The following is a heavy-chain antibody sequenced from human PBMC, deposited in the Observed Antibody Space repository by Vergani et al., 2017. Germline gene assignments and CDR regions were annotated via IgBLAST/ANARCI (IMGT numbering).Heavy chain of an antibody. V-gene: IGHV6-1*01. Sequence: QVQLQQSGPGLVKPSQTLSLTCAISGDSVSSKSAAWNWIRQSPSRGLEWLGRTYYRSKGYNDYAVSVKSRITINPDTSTNQFSLQLNSVTPEDTAVYYCARESIVVGANWFDPWGQGTLVTVSS. J-gene: IGHJ5*02. CDR1: GDSVSSKSAA. CDR2: TYYRSKGYN. D-gene: IGHD2-2*01. CDR3: ARESIVVGANWFDP.